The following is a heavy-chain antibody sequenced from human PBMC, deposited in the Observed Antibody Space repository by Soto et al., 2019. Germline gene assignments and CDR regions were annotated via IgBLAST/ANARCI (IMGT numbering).Heavy chain of an antibody. Sequence: GGSLRLSCAASGFTFRNYGLHWVRQAPGKGLEWVAAISYDGSDKYYADSVKGRFTISRDNAKNSLYLQMKSLRAEDTAVYYCARARDYDYHYSGMDVWGQGTTVTVSS. CDR3: ARARDYDYHYSGMDV. D-gene: IGHD4-17*01. J-gene: IGHJ6*02. CDR1: GFTFRNYG. V-gene: IGHV3-30*03. CDR2: ISYDGSDK.